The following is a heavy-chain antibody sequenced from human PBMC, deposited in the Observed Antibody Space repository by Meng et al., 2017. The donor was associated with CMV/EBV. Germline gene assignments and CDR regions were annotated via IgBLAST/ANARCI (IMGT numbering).Heavy chain of an antibody. D-gene: IGHD3-10*01. J-gene: IGHJ2*01. CDR2: ISAYNGNT. V-gene: IGHV1-18*01. CDR3: ARDPLFGGGGRFDL. CDR1: GYTCTSHG. Sequence: VQLVQSGSEVKKPCAAVKVSCKASGYTCTSHGISWVRQAPGQGLEWMGWISAYNGNTNYAQKLQGRVTMTTDTSTSTAYMELRSLRSDDTAVYYCARDPLFGGGGRFDLWGRGTLVTVSS.